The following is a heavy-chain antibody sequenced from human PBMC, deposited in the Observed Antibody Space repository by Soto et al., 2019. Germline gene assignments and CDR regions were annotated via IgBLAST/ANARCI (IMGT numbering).Heavy chain of an antibody. Sequence: GGSLRLSCAASGFTFSGYSVNWVCQAPGKGLEWVSYISSGSKTIYYAESVKGRFTVSRDNARNSQYLQMNSLRDEDTAVYFWAREDILGVRSFDYWGQGTLVTVSS. CDR3: AREDILGVRSFDY. CDR2: ISSGSKTI. V-gene: IGHV3-48*02. CDR1: GFTFSGYS. D-gene: IGHD3-9*01. J-gene: IGHJ4*02.